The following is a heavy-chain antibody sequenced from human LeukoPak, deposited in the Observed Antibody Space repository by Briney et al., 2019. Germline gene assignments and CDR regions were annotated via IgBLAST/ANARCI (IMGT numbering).Heavy chain of an antibody. CDR2: TYYRSKWYN. CDR1: GDSFSSNSAA. CDR3: ARGRSGAFDI. D-gene: IGHD7-27*01. Sequence: QTLSLTCVISGDSFSSNSAAWNWIRQSPSRGLECLGRTYYRSKWYNDYALSVKSRITVSPDTSKNQFSLQLNSVTPEDTAVYYCARGRSGAFDIWGQGTMVTVSS. V-gene: IGHV6-1*01. J-gene: IGHJ3*02.